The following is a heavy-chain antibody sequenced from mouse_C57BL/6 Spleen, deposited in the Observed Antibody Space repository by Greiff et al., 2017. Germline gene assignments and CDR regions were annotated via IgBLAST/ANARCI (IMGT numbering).Heavy chain of an antibody. CDR1: GYTFTDYE. CDR3: TKMGLRRDFDY. Sequence: VNLVESGAELVRPGASVTLSCKASGYTFTDYEMHWVKQTPVHGLEWIGAIDPETGGTAYNQKFKGKAILTADKSSSTAYMELRSLTSEDSAVYYCTKMGLRRDFDYWGQGTTLTVSS. D-gene: IGHD2-4*01. J-gene: IGHJ2*01. V-gene: IGHV1-15*01. CDR2: IDPETGGT.